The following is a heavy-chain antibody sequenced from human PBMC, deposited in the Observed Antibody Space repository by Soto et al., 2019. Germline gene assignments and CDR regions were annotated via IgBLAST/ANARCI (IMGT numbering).Heavy chain of an antibody. D-gene: IGHD6-19*01. V-gene: IGHV3-23*01. Sequence: PEGSLRLSCAASGFTFSSYAMSWVRQAPGKGLEWVSAISGSGGSTYYADSVKGRFTISRDNSKNTLYLQMNSLRAEDTAVYYCAKEGEHSSGWANFDYWGQGTLVTVSS. CDR2: ISGSGGST. J-gene: IGHJ4*02. CDR1: GFTFSSYA. CDR3: AKEGEHSSGWANFDY.